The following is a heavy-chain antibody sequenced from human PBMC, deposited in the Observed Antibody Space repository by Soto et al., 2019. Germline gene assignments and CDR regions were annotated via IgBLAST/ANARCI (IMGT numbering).Heavy chain of an antibody. D-gene: IGHD3-3*01. V-gene: IGHV1-8*01. J-gene: IGHJ6*03. CDR3: ARGRYDFWSGYPRKYYYYYYMDV. CDR2: MNPNSGNT. Sequence: ASVKVSCTASGYTFTSYDSNWVRQATGQGLEWMGWMNPNSGNTGYAQKFQGRVTMTRNTSISTAYMELSSLRSEDTAVYYCARGRYDFWSGYPRKYYYYYYMDVWGKGTTVTVSS. CDR1: GYTFTSYD.